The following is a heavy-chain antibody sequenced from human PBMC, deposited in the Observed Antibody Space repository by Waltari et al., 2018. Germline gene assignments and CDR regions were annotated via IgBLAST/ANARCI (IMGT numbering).Heavy chain of an antibody. CDR3: ARRSDYFDGSFDFGMDV. V-gene: IGHV4-39*02. CDR2: IFYFGGRT. Sequence: QLQLQESGPGLVKPSETLSLTCTVSGGSINTGGHYWVWIRQAPGKGLEWIGSIFYFGGRTFYAPSLKSRVSFSVDTSKNHFSLSLRSATAADTAVYFCARRSDYFDGSFDFGMDVWGQGTTVTVSS. D-gene: IGHD3-22*01. J-gene: IGHJ6*02. CDR1: GGSINTGGHY.